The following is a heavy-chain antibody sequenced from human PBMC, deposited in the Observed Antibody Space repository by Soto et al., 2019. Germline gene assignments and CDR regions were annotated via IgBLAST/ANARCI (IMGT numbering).Heavy chain of an antibody. CDR3: ARLVVAAHMDV. CDR1: GYSISSGYY. D-gene: IGHD2-15*01. J-gene: IGHJ6*02. V-gene: IGHV4-38-2*01. Sequence: SETLSLTCAVSGYSISSGYYWGWIRQPPGKGLEWIGSIYHSVSTYYNPSLKSRVTISVDTSKNQFSLKLSSVTAADTAVYYCARLVVAAHMDVWGQGTTVTVS. CDR2: IYHSVST.